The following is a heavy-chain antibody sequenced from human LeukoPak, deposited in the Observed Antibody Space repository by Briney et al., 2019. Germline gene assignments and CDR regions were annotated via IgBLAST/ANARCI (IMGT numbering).Heavy chain of an antibody. CDR1: GFTFSSNA. V-gene: IGHV3-23*01. Sequence: PGGSLRLSCAASGFTFSSNAMSWVRQAPGKGLEWVSVISGSGDSTYYADSVKGRFAISRDNSKNTLYLQMNSLRAEDTAVYYCGWDYYMDVWGKGTSVTVSS. J-gene: IGHJ6*03. CDR3: GWDYYMDV. D-gene: IGHD6-13*01. CDR2: ISGSGDST.